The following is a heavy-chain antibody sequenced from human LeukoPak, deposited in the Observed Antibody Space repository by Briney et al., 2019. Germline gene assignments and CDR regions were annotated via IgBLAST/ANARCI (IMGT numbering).Heavy chain of an antibody. D-gene: IGHD6-19*01. CDR3: ARVAGWHWFDP. CDR2: IRPSGDNT. CDR1: GFTFSSYD. Sequence: GGALRLSCADSGFTFSSYDMTWVRQAPGRWLEWVSSIRPSGDNTYYGDSVKGRFTISRDNSKNTVYLQMNNMRVDDTAVYYCARVAGWHWFDPWGQGTLVTVSS. V-gene: IGHV3-23*01. J-gene: IGHJ5*02.